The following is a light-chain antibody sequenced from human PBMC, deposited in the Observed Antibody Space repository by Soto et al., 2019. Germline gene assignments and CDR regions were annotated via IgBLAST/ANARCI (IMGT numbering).Light chain of an antibody. V-gene: IGKV1-13*02. CDR1: RGISSY. J-gene: IGKJ1*01. Sequence: AIQLTQSPSSLSASVGDRVTLTCRASRGISSYLAWYQQKPGKAPKLLIYDASTLQSGVPSRFSGSGSGTDFTLTISSLQPEDFATYYCQQCNSYSVAFGQGTKVDIK. CDR3: QQCNSYSVA. CDR2: DAS.